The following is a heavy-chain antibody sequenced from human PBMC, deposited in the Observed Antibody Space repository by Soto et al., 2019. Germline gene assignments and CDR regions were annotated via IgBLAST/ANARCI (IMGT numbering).Heavy chain of an antibody. CDR1: GYTFTGYG. CDR3: ARDKGYCSDTSCPDFDY. CDR2: ISAYNGNT. V-gene: IGHV1-18*01. D-gene: IGHD2-15*01. J-gene: IGHJ4*02. Sequence: ASVKVSCKASGYTFTGYGISWVRQAPGQGLEWMGWISAYNGNTNYAQKLQGRVTMTTDTSTSTAYMELRSLRSDDTAVYYCARDKGYCSDTSCPDFDYWGQGTLVTVSS.